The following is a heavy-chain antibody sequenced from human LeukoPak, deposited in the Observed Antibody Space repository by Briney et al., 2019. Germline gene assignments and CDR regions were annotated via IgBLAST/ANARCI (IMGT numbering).Heavy chain of an antibody. J-gene: IGHJ4*02. CDR1: GFSLTNFA. CDR2: IIGSSGDT. V-gene: IGHV3-23*01. D-gene: IGHD5-12*01. CDR3: AKGAYDYIEMGYFDY. Sequence: PGGSLRLSCAASGFSLTNFAMSWVRQALGKGLEWVSLIIGSSGDTFYADSVKGRFTISRDNSKNRLYLQMDSLRAEDTALYYCAKGAYDYIEMGYFDYWGQGTLVTVSS.